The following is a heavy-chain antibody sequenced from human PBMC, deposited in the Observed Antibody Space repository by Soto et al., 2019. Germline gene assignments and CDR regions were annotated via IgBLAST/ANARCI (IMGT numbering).Heavy chain of an antibody. CDR1: GFTISCKKY. Sequence: PGGSLRLSCAAFGFTISCKKYVAWVRQAPGKGLEWVSALYYIDGSFYADSVKGRFTTSSDSSKTTVYPQMNDLRPDDTAVYYCATWHEREHAYDVWGLGTTVTVSS. V-gene: IGHV3-53*01. D-gene: IGHD1-1*01. CDR3: ATWHEREHAYDV. CDR2: LYYIDGS. J-gene: IGHJ3*01.